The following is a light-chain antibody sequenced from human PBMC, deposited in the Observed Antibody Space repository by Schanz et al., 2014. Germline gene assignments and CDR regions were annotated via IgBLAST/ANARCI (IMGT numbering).Light chain of an antibody. J-gene: IGKJ2*01. Sequence: EIVMTQSPATLSVSPGERVTLSCRASQSVSSNLAWYQQNPGQAPRLLIYGASTRATGIPARFSGSGSGTDFTLTITRLETEDFAVYYCQQHAGSPNTFGQGTKLEIK. CDR3: QQHAGSPNT. V-gene: IGKV3-15*01. CDR1: QSVSSN. CDR2: GAS.